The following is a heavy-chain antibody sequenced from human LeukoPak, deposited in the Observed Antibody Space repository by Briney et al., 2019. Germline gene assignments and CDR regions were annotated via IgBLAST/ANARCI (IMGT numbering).Heavy chain of an antibody. CDR3: ARGSPSQLPPAEYFQH. Sequence: SETLSLTCAVSGGSISSSNWWSRVRQPPGKGLEWIGEIYHSGSTNYNPSLKSRVTISVDKSKNQFSLKLSSVTAADTAVYYCARGSPSQLPPAEYFQHWGQGTLVTVSS. J-gene: IGHJ1*01. CDR1: GGSISSSNW. V-gene: IGHV4-4*02. D-gene: IGHD2-2*01. CDR2: IYHSGST.